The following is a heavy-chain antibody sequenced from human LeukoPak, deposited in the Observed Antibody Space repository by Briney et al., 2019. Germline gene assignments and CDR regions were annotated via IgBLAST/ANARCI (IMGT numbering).Heavy chain of an antibody. CDR3: TRGRLRWSQVTGGVLSPINNFDY. V-gene: IGHV3-49*04. Sequence: GGSLRLSCTASGFTFGDYAMSWVRQAPGKGLEWVGFIRSKAYGGTTEYAASVKGRFTISRDDSKSIAYLQMNSLKTEDTAVYYCTRGRLRWSQVTGGVLSPINNFDYWGQGTLVTVSS. CDR1: GFTFGDYA. J-gene: IGHJ4*02. D-gene: IGHD4-23*01. CDR2: IRSKAYGGTT.